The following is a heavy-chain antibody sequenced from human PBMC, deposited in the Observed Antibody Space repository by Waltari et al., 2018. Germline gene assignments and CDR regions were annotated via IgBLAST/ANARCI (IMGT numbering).Heavy chain of an antibody. V-gene: IGHV1-69*04. CDR2: IIPILGIA. J-gene: IGHJ4*02. CDR1: GGTFSSYA. D-gene: IGHD4-4*01. CDR3: ARDGDPTVTTRLWTFFY. Sequence: QVQLVQSGAEVKKPGSSVKVSCKASGGTFSSYAISRVRQAPGQGLEWMGGIIPILGIANYAQKFQGRVTITADESTSTAYMELSSLRSEDTAVYYCARDGDPTVTTRLWTFFYWGQGTLVTVSS.